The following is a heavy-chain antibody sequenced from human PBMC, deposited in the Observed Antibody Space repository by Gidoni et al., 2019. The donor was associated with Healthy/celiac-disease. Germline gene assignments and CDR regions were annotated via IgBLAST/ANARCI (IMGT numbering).Heavy chain of an antibody. Sequence: QVQLVASGGGLVKPGGSLRLSCAASGFTFSAYYMSWIRPAPGKGLEWVSYISSSGSTIYYADSVKGRFTIARDNAKNSLYLQMNSLRAEDTAVYYCASLGYSSSWYLGQDYWGQGTLVTVSS. CDR1: GFTFSAYY. J-gene: IGHJ4*02. CDR2: ISSSGSTI. V-gene: IGHV3-11*01. CDR3: ASLGYSSSWYLGQDY. D-gene: IGHD6-13*01.